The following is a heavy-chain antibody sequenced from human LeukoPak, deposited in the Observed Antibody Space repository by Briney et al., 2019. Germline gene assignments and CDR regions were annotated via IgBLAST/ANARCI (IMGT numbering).Heavy chain of an antibody. Sequence: SETLSLTCIVSGDSISTYYWSWVRQPPGKGLEWIGYVSYSGGTNYNPSFKSRLTISVDTSKNQFSMKLSSVTAADTAVYYCARGDSGSQGFLWGQGTLVTVSS. CDR2: VSYSGGT. CDR1: GDSISTYY. V-gene: IGHV4-59*01. CDR3: ARGDSGSQGFL. D-gene: IGHD1-26*01. J-gene: IGHJ4*02.